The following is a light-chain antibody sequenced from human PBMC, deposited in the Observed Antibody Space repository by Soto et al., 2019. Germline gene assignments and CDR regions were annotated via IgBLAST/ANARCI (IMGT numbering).Light chain of an antibody. CDR1: SSDLAIYNY. Sequence: QSVLSHPASVSWSPGHSITISCTGTSSDLAIYNYVSWYQQQPGKAPKLMIYQVTNRPSGVSNRFSGSRSGNTASLTISGLQAEEEADYYCSSYTDSSNYVFGTGTNVTVL. J-gene: IGLJ1*01. CDR2: QVT. CDR3: SSYTDSSNYV. V-gene: IGLV2-14*01.